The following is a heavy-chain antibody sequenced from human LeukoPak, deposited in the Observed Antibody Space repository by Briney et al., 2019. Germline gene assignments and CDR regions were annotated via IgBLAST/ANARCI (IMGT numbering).Heavy chain of an antibody. CDR3: VRDMIYDNSGYSRDTNDAFDI. CDR1: GHTFTSYG. CDR2: ITPYNNNA. J-gene: IGHJ3*02. D-gene: IGHD3-22*01. Sequence: ASVKVSCKTSGHTFTSYGISWVRQAPGQGLEWMGWITPYNNNANFAQKFQGRVTMTTDTSTSIAYLDLRSLRSDDTAMYFCVRDMIYDNSGYSRDTNDAFDIWGQGTMLIVSS. V-gene: IGHV1-18*04.